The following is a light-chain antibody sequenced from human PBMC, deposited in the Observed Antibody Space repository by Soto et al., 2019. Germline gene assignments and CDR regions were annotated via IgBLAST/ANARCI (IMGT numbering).Light chain of an antibody. CDR1: QSVSSY. Sequence: EIVLTQSPATLSLSPGERATLSCRASQSVSSYLAWYQQKPGQAPRLLIYDASNRATGIPARFSGSGSGKDFTLTISSREPEDFAVYYCQQRSNWTPGMYTFGQGTKLEIK. CDR3: QQRSNWTPGMYT. CDR2: DAS. J-gene: IGKJ2*01. V-gene: IGKV3-11*01.